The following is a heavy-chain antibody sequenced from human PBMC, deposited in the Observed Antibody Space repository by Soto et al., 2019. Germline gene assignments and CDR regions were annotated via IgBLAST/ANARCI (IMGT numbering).Heavy chain of an antibody. CDR2: INAGNGNT. Sequence: QVQLVQSGAEVKKPGASVKVSCKASGYTFTSYAMHWVRQAPGQRLEWMGWINAGNGNTKYSQKFQGRVTITRDTSARTAYMELSRLRSEDTAVYYCARGSGLTYFDYGGQGTLVTVSS. D-gene: IGHD3-10*01. CDR3: ARGSGLTYFDY. J-gene: IGHJ4*02. V-gene: IGHV1-3*01. CDR1: GYTFTSYA.